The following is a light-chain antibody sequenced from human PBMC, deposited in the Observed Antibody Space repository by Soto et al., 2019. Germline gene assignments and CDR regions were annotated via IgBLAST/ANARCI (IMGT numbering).Light chain of an antibody. CDR3: QQYGRASEGS. CDR1: DSLSSN. Sequence: EIVMTQSPASLSVSPGERATLSCRASDSLSSNLAWYQQKPGQAPSLLIYGASTRATGIPARFNGSGSGTDVTLTIIRREHEDVAVYYCQQYGRASEGSFGQGTKVDIK. V-gene: IGKV3-15*01. CDR2: GAS. J-gene: IGKJ1*01.